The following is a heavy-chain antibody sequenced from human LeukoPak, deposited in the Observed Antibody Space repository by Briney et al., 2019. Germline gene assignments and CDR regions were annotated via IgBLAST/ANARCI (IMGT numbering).Heavy chain of an antibody. J-gene: IGHJ5*02. CDR3: ARHWENTPYNWFDP. CDR1: GFTLSDYY. CDR2: IYYSGST. Sequence: GSLRLSCAASGFTLSDYYMSWIRQPPGKGLEWIGTIYYSGSTYYNPSLRGRGTTSVDTSKNQFSLKLSSVTAADTAVYYCARHWENTPYNWFDPWGQGTLVTVSS. V-gene: IGHV4-39*01. D-gene: IGHD1-26*01.